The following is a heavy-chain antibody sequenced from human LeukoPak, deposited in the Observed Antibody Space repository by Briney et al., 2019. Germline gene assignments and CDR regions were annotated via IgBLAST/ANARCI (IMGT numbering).Heavy chain of an antibody. J-gene: IGHJ4*02. CDR3: ASVDTGVSAVDY. CDR2: IYYSGST. CDR1: GGSISSSSYY. Sequence: PSETLSLTCTVSGGSISSSSYYWGWIRQPPGKGLEWIGSIYYSGSTYYNPSLKSRVTISVDTSKNQFSLKLSSVTAADTAVYYCASVDTGVSAVDYWGQGTLVTVSS. D-gene: IGHD5-18*01. V-gene: IGHV4-39*07.